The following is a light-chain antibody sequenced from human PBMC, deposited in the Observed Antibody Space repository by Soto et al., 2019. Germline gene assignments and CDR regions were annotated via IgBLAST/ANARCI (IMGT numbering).Light chain of an antibody. J-gene: IGKJ1*01. CDR2: GAS. CDR1: QSVSSN. V-gene: IGKV3-15*01. Sequence: EIVMTQSRATLSVSPGERATLSCRASQSVSSNLAWYQQKPGQAPRLLIYGASSRATGIPARFSGSGSGPEFTLTISSLQPEDFAVYSCQQYNNWPQTFGQGTKVDIK. CDR3: QQYNNWPQT.